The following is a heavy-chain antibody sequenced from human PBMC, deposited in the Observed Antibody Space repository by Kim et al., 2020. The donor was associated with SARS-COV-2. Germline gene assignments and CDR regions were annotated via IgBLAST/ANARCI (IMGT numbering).Heavy chain of an antibody. CDR1: GGSFSGYY. D-gene: IGHD3-16*02. J-gene: IGHJ5*02. CDR2: INHSGST. CDR3: ARDPKNYDYVWGSYPRLSSWFDP. Sequence: SETLSLTCAVYGGSFSGYYWSWIRQPPGKGLEWIGEINHSGSTNYNPSLKSRVTISVDTSKNQFSLKLSSVTAADTAVYYCARDPKNYDYVWGSYPRLSSWFDPWGQGTLVTVSS. V-gene: IGHV4-34*01.